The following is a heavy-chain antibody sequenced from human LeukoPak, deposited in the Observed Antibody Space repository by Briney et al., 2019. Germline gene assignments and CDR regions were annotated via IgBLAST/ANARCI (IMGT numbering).Heavy chain of an antibody. Sequence: ASVKVSCKASGYTFTGYYLHWVRQAPGQGLEWIGRIDPNSGDTSCAQDFQGRVTMTRDTSISTAYMELSRLRSDDTAVYYCARDARVSADYWGQGTLVTVSS. D-gene: IGHD1-26*01. V-gene: IGHV1-2*06. CDR3: ARDARVSADY. J-gene: IGHJ4*02. CDR2: IDPNSGDT. CDR1: GYTFTGYY.